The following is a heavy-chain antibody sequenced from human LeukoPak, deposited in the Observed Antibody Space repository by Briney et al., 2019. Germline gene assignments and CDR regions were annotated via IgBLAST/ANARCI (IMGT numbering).Heavy chain of an antibody. CDR2: IYTSGST. V-gene: IGHV4-4*07. CDR1: GGSISSYY. D-gene: IGHD2-15*01. J-gene: IGHJ4*02. CDR3: ARESYCSGGSCYSSFDY. Sequence: SETLSLTCTVSGGSISSYYWSWIRQPAGKGLEWIGRIYTSGSTNYSPSLKSRVTISVDKSKNQFSLKLSSVTAADTAVYYCARESYCSGGSCYSSFDYWGQGTLVTVSS.